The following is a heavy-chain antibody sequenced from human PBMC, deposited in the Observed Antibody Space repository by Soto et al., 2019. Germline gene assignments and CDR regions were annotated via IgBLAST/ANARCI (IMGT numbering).Heavy chain of an antibody. CDR2: ISYDGSNK. V-gene: IGHV3-30-3*01. CDR1: GFTFSSYA. Sequence: GGSLRLSCAASGFTFSSYAMHWVRQAPGKGLEWVAVISYDGSNKYYADSVKGRFTISRDNSKNTLYLQMNSLRAEDTAVYYCARSLIVATIQDDYWGQGTLVTVSS. D-gene: IGHD5-12*01. J-gene: IGHJ4*02. CDR3: ARSLIVATIQDDY.